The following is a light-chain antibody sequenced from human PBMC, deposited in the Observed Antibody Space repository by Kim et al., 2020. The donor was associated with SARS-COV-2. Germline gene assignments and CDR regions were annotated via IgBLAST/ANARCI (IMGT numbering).Light chain of an antibody. CDR2: GKN. CDR3: NSRDSSGNHWV. V-gene: IGLV3-19*01. Sequence: ALGQTVRITCQGDNLRSYYASWYQQKPGQAHVLVIYGKNNRPSGIPDRFSGSSSGNTASLTITGAQAEDEADYYCNSRDSSGNHWVFGGGTKLTVL. CDR1: NLRSYY. J-gene: IGLJ3*02.